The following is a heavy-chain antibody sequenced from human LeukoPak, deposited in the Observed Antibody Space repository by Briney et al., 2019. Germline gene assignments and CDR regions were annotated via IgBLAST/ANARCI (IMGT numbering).Heavy chain of an antibody. CDR2: VDPEDGET. Sequence: ASVKVSCKVSGYTFTDYYMHWVQQAPGKGLEWMGLVDPEDGETIYAEKFQGRVTMTRDTSTSTVYMELSSLRSEDTAVYYCARDRDSSGWYFYWGQGTLVTVSS. CDR1: GYTFTDYY. J-gene: IGHJ4*02. CDR3: ARDRDSSGWYFY. V-gene: IGHV1-69-2*01. D-gene: IGHD6-19*01.